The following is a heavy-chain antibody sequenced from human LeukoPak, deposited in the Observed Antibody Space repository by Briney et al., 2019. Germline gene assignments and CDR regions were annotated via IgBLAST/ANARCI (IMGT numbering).Heavy chain of an antibody. J-gene: IGHJ3*02. CDR2: ISYDGSNK. CDR3: AKDLMSSSWYPNAFDI. V-gene: IGHV3-30*01. CDR1: GFTFSSYA. Sequence: GGSLRLSCAASGFTFSSYAMHWVRQAPGKGLEWVAVISYDGSNKYYADSVKGRFTISRDNSKNTLYLQMNSLRAEDTAVYYCAKDLMSSSWYPNAFDIWGQGTMVTVSS. D-gene: IGHD6-13*01.